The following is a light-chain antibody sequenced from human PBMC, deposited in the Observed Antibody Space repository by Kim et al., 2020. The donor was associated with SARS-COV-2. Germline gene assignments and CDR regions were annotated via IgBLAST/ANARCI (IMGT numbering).Light chain of an antibody. CDR1: SSDVGYYNL. V-gene: IGLV2-14*02. CDR3: TSYTTSSTRV. J-gene: IGLJ1*01. Sequence: QSVLTQPASVSGSPGQSITISCTGTSSDVGYYNLVSWYQQHPGKAPQLMIYEVNNRPSGVSYRFSGSKSGNTASLTISGLQAEDEADYYCTSYTTSSTRVFGTGTKVTVL. CDR2: EVN.